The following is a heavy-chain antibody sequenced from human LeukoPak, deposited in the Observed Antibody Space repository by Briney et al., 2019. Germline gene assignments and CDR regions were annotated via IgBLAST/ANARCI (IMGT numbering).Heavy chain of an antibody. J-gene: IGHJ4*02. CDR1: GYTFTDYY. CDR3: ARDQGDGYNLPTYYFDY. V-gene: IGHV1-2*02. D-gene: IGHD5-24*01. CDR2: VNPNTGAT. Sequence: GASVKVSCKASGYTFTDYYMHWVRQAPGQGLEWMGWVNPNTGATDSAQKFQGRVTMTRDTSISTAYMELSRLRSDDTAVYYCARDQGDGYNLPTYYFDYWGQGTLVTVSS.